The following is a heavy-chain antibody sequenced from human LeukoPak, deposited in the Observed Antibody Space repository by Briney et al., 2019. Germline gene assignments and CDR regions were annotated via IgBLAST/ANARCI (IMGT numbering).Heavy chain of an antibody. Sequence: GGSLRLSCAASGLSVTSNYMSWVRQAPGKGLEWVSVIYSGGSTYYADSVTGRFTISRDNSKNTLYLQMNSLRAEDTAVYYCARVLPAGNWFDDWGQGILVTVSS. CDR2: IYSGGST. CDR3: ARVLPAGNWFDD. V-gene: IGHV3-53*01. J-gene: IGHJ5*02. D-gene: IGHD6-13*01. CDR1: GLSVTSNY.